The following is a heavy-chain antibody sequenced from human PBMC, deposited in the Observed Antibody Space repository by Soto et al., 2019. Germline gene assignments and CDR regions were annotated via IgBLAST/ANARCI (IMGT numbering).Heavy chain of an antibody. Sequence: GESLKISCTTSGYSFTNYWIGWVRQMPGKGPEWMGIIYPGDSDTRYSPSFQGQVTISADKSTSTAYLLWSSLKASDTAIYFCAVSIFYYGMDVRGQATTVTVSS. CDR1: GYSFTNYW. CDR2: IYPGDSDT. CDR3: AVSIFYYGMDV. J-gene: IGHJ6*02. V-gene: IGHV5-51*01.